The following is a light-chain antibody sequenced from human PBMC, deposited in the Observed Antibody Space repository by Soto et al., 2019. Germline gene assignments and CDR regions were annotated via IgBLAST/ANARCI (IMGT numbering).Light chain of an antibody. CDR3: QQYGSSSYT. Sequence: EIVLTQSPGTLSLSPGERATLSCRASQSISSSYLAWYQQKPGQAPRLLIYAASSRATGIPDRFSGSGSWTDCTLTISRLEPEDFAVYYCQQYGSSSYTFGQGTQLEIK. J-gene: IGKJ2*01. CDR1: QSISSSY. CDR2: AAS. V-gene: IGKV3-20*01.